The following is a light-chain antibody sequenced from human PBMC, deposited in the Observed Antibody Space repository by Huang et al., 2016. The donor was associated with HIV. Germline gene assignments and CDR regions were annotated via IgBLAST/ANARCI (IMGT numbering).Light chain of an antibody. CDR3: LQAIQIPPT. Sequence: DIVMTQSPLSLPVTPGEPASISCRSSQSRLHSNGYNYLDWYLQKPGQSPQLLISLGSNRASGVPDRFSGSGSGTDFTLKISRVEAEDVGVYYCLQAIQIPPTFGQGTKLEIK. CDR1: QSRLHSNGYNY. J-gene: IGKJ2*01. V-gene: IGKV2-28*01. CDR2: LGS.